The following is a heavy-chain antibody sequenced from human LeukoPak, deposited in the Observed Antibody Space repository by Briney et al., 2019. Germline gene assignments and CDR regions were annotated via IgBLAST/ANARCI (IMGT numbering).Heavy chain of an antibody. J-gene: IGHJ5*02. CDR1: GHTFTGYY. CDR3: ARVARSRSNWFDP. V-gene: IGHV1-2*02. CDR2: INPNSGGT. Sequence: ASVKVSCKASGHTFTGYYMHWVRQAPGQGLEWMGWINPNSGGTNYAQKFQGRVTMTRDTSISTAYMELSRLRSDDTAVYYCARVARSRSNWFDPWGQGTLVTVSS.